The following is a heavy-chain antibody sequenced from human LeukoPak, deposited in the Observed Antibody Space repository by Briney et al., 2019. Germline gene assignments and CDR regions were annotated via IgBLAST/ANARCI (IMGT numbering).Heavy chain of an antibody. J-gene: IGHJ3*02. CDR2: ITWDGGST. CDR1: GFTFDDYT. Sequence: GGSLRLSCAASGFTFDDYTMHWVRQAPGKGLEWVSLITWDGGSTYYADSVKGRFTISRDNAKNSLYLQMNSLRAEDTALYYCARDFEIGGSYAAFDIWGQGTMVTVSS. V-gene: IGHV3-43*01. D-gene: IGHD1-26*01. CDR3: ARDFEIGGSYAAFDI.